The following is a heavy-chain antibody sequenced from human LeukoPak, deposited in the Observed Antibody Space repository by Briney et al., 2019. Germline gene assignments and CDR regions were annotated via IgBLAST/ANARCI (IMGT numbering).Heavy chain of an antibody. CDR2: ISGSGGST. CDR1: GFTFSSYA. J-gene: IGHJ4*02. Sequence: GGSLRLSCAASGFTFSSYAMSWVRQAPGKGLEWVSAISGSGGSTYYADSVKGRFTISRDNSKNTLYLQMNSLRAEDTAVYYCTTDGVGIEGATFDYWGQGILVTVSS. V-gene: IGHV3-23*01. CDR3: TTDGVGIEGATFDY. D-gene: IGHD1-26*01.